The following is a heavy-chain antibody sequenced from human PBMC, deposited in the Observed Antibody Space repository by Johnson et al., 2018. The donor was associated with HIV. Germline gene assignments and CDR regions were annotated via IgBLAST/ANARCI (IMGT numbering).Heavy chain of an antibody. CDR3: ARDPGGGYCSGGSCY. Sequence: VQLVESGGGLVQPGRSLRLSCAASGFTFDDYGMSWVRQAPGKGLEWVSGISWNSGSIGYADSVKGRFTIFRDNARNSLYLQMNSLRAEDTALYYCARDPGGGYCSGGSCYWGQGTMVTVSS. J-gene: IGHJ3*01. CDR2: ISWNSGSI. V-gene: IGHV3-20*04. CDR1: GFTFDDYG. D-gene: IGHD2-15*01.